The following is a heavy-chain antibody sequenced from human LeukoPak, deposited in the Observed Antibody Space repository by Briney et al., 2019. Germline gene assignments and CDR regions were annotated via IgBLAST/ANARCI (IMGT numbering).Heavy chain of an antibody. V-gene: IGHV4-34*01. CDR3: ARGRGYCSSTSCYYFDY. Sequence: SETLSLTCAVYGGSFSGYYWSWIRQPPGKGLEWIGEINHSGSTNYNPSLKSRVTISVDTSKNQFSLKLSSVAAADTAVYYCARGRGYCSSTSCYYFDYWGQGALVTVSS. CDR1: GGSFSGYY. CDR2: INHSGST. J-gene: IGHJ4*02. D-gene: IGHD2-2*01.